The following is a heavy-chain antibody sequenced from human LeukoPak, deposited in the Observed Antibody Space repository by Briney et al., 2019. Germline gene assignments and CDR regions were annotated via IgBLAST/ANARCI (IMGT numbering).Heavy chain of an antibody. V-gene: IGHV3-33*01. CDR1: GFTFSSYG. Sequence: GGSLRLSCAASGFTFSSYGMHWVRQAPGKGLEWVAVIWYDGSNKYYADSVKGRFTISRDNSKSTLYLQMNSLRAEDTAVYYCATSITMIVPDYWGQGTLVTVSS. CDR2: IWYDGSNK. D-gene: IGHD3-22*01. CDR3: ATSITMIVPDY. J-gene: IGHJ4*02.